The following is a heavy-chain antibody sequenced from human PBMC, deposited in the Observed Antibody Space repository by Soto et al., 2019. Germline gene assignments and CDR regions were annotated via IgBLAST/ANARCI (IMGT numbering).Heavy chain of an antibody. CDR1: GGSFSGYY. Sequence: LSLTCAVYGGSFSGYYWSWIRQPPGKGLEWIGEINHSGSTNYNPSLKSRVTISVDTSKNQFSLKLSSVTAADTAVYYCARTIAAAGTAGAYRYYYYYYGMDVWGQGTTVTVSS. CDR2: INHSGST. J-gene: IGHJ6*02. V-gene: IGHV4-34*01. D-gene: IGHD6-13*01. CDR3: ARTIAAAGTAGAYRYYYYYYGMDV.